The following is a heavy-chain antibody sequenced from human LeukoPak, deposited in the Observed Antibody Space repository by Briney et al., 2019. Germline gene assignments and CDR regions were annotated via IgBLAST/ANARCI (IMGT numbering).Heavy chain of an antibody. CDR2: IYYSGST. D-gene: IGHD3-22*01. Sequence: PSETLSLTCTVSGGSISSYYWSWIRQPPGKGLEWIGDIYYSGSTNYNPSLKSRVTISVDTSKNQFSLKLSSVTAADTAVYYCARGWHYYDSSGYYYSGGFGFDPWGQGTLVTVSS. V-gene: IGHV4-59*01. J-gene: IGHJ5*02. CDR3: ARGWHYYDSSGYYYSGGFGFDP. CDR1: GGSISSYY.